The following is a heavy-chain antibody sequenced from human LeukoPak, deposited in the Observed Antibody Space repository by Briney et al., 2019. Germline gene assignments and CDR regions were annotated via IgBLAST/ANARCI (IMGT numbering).Heavy chain of an antibody. CDR3: ARTSLGGAWFDP. CDR1: GGSISSGSYY. CDR2: IYTSGST. J-gene: IGHJ5*02. Sequence: SETLSLTCTVSGGSISSGSYYWSWIRQPAGKGLEWIGRIYTSGSTNYNPSLKSRVTISVDTSKNQFSLKLSSVTAADTAVYYCARTSLGGAWFDPWGQGTLVTVSS. D-gene: IGHD3-10*01. V-gene: IGHV4-61*02.